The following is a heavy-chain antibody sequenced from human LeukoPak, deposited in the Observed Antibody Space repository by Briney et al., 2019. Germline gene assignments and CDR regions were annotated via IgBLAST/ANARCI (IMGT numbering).Heavy chain of an antibody. CDR3: AKCAEHSSGWYPGN. V-gene: IGHV3-30*18. D-gene: IGHD6-13*01. Sequence: GGSLRLSCAASGFTFSTYGMHWVRQAPGKGLEWVAVILFDGNNKYYADSVRGRFTISRDNSKNTLYLQMNSLRDEDTAVYYCAKCAEHSSGWYPGNWGQGTLVIVSS. J-gene: IGHJ4*02. CDR2: ILFDGNNK. CDR1: GFTFSTYG.